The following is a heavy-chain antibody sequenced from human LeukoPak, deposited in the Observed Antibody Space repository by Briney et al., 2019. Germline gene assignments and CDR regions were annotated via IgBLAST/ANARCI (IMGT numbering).Heavy chain of an antibody. CDR3: AKARTTLDGFEI. CDR2: ISGLGGTS. J-gene: IGHJ3*02. D-gene: IGHD2-15*01. V-gene: IGHV3-23*01. CDR1: GFTFSSYA. Sequence: TGGSLRLSCAASGFTFSSYAMTWGRQAPGKGLEWVSTISGLGGTSYYADSVKGRLTISRENPKNTLYLQMNSLRAEDTAVYYCAKARTTLDGFEIWGQGTVVTVSS.